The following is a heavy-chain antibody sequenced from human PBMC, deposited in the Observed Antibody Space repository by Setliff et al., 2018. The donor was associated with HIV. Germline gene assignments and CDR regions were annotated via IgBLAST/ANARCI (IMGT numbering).Heavy chain of an antibody. D-gene: IGHD4-17*01. CDR1: GFTFSSYA. CDR2: ISGSGGST. J-gene: IGHJ6*03. V-gene: IGHV3-23*01. CDR3: AKELWDNGDSSMDV. Sequence: GGSLRLSCAASGFTFSSYAMSWVRQAPGKGLEWVSAISGSGGSTWYADSVKGRFTISRDNSKNTLYLQMNSLRAEDTAVHYCAKELWDNGDSSMDVWGKGTTVTVSS.